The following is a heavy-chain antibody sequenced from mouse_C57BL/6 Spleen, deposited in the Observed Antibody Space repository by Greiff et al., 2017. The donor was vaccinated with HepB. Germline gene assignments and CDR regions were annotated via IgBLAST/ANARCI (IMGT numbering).Heavy chain of an antibody. CDR1: GFTFSDYY. CDR3: ARDEDYAMDY. J-gene: IGHJ4*01. V-gene: IGHV5-16*01. CDR2: INYDGSST. Sequence: EVKLVESEGGLVHPGRSMKLSCTASGFTFSDYYMAWVRQVPEKGLEWVANINYDGSSTYYLDSLKSRFIISRDNAKNILYLQMSSLKSEDTATYYCARDEDYAMDYWGQGTSVTVSS.